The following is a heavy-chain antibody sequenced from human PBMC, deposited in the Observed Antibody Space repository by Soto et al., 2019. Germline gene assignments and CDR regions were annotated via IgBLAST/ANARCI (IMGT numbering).Heavy chain of an antibody. D-gene: IGHD2-15*01. CDR2: IIPIFGTA. J-gene: IGHJ4*02. CDR3: ARESVGSGGGYFDY. V-gene: IGHV1-69*06. CDR1: GGTFSSYA. Sequence: SVKVSCKASGGTFSSYAISWVRQAPGQGLEWMGGIIPIFGTANYAQKFQGRVTITADKSTSTAYMELSSLRSEDTAVYYCARESVGSGGGYFDYWGQGALVTVSS.